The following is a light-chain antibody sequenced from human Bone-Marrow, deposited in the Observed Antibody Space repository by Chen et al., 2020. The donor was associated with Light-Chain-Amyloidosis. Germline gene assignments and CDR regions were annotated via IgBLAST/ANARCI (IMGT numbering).Light chain of an antibody. J-gene: IGLJ2*01. Sequence: SCELTQPPSVSASPGQTARITCSGDDLPTKYAYWYQQKPGQAPVLVIHRDTERPSGISERFSGSSSGTTATLTISGVQAEDEADYHCQSADSSGTYEVIFGGGTKLTVL. CDR3: QSADSSGTYEVI. V-gene: IGLV3-25*03. CDR1: DLPTKY. CDR2: RDT.